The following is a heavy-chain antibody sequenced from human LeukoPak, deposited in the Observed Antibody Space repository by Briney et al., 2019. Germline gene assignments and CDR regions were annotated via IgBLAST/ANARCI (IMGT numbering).Heavy chain of an antibody. CDR2: IYYSGST. CDR1: GGSISSGDYY. V-gene: IGHV4-30-4*08. J-gene: IGHJ5*02. CDR3: ARIYERPDNWFDP. Sequence: SQTLSLTCTVSGGSISSGDYYWSWIRQPPGKGLEWIGYIYYSGSTYYNPSLKSRVTISVDTSKNQFSLKLSSVTAADTAMYYCARIYERPDNWFDPWGQGTLVTVSS. D-gene: IGHD3-16*01.